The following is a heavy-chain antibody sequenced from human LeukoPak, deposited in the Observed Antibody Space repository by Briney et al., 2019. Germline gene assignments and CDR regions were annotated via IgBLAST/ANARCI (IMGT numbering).Heavy chain of an antibody. CDR2: ISYDGSNK. CDR1: GFTFSSYG. D-gene: IGHD4-17*01. J-gene: IGHJ4*02. CDR3: AKGRPTALPEYYFDY. Sequence: GGSLRLSCAASGFTFSSYGMHWVRQAPGKGLEWVAVISYDGSNKYYADSVKGRFTTSRDNSKNTLYLQMNSLRAEDTAVYYCAKGRPTALPEYYFDYWGQGTLVTVSS. V-gene: IGHV3-30*18.